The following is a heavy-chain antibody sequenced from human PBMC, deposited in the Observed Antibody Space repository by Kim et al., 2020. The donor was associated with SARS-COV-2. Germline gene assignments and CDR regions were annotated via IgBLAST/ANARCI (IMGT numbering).Heavy chain of an antibody. D-gene: IGHD3-22*01. CDR3: ASPQGYDSSGYPGAAFDI. J-gene: IGHJ3*02. Sequence: KSRIPISVDTSKNQFSLKLSSVTAADTAVYYCASPQGYDSSGYPGAAFDIWGQGTMVTVSS. V-gene: IGHV4-59*01.